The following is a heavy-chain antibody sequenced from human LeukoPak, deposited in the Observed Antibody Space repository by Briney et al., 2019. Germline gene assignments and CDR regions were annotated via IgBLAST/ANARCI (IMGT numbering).Heavy chain of an antibody. D-gene: IGHD3-22*01. CDR1: GGTFSSYA. CDR3: ARRNHYDSKEIDY. J-gene: IGHJ4*02. V-gene: IGHV1-69*13. CDR2: IIPIFGTA. Sequence: ASVKVSCKASGGTFSSYAISWVRQAPGQGLEWMGGIIPIFGTANYAQKFQGRVTITADESTSTAYMELSSLRSEDTAVYYCARRNHYDSKEIDYWGQGTLVTVAS.